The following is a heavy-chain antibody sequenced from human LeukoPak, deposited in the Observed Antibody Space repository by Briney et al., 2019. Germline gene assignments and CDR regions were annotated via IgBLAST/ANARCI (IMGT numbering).Heavy chain of an antibody. J-gene: IGHJ6*03. V-gene: IGHV3-7*01. Sequence: GGSLRLSCAASGIILSSYWMSWVRQAPEKGLEWVANIKQDGSEKWYVDSVKGRFTISRDNSKNTLYLQMNSLRAEDTAVYYCAKDSHYYDSSGYYYDYYYYMDVWGKGTTVTISS. CDR2: IKQDGSEK. CDR3: AKDSHYYDSSGYYYDYYYYMDV. D-gene: IGHD3-22*01. CDR1: GIILSSYW.